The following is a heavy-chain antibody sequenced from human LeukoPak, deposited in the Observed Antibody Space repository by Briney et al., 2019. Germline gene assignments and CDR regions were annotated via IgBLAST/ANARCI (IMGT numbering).Heavy chain of an antibody. CDR2: INPSGGST. CDR3: ARHKEVGDYYYFHY. V-gene: IGHV1-46*01. J-gene: IGHJ4*02. Sequence: GASVKVSCKASGYIFTSYYMHWVRQAPGQGLEWMGIINPSGGSTSYTQKFQGRVTMTRDTSTTTVYMELSSLRSQDTAVDYCARHKEVGDYYYFHYWGQGTLVTVSS. CDR1: GYIFTSYY. D-gene: IGHD2/OR15-2a*01.